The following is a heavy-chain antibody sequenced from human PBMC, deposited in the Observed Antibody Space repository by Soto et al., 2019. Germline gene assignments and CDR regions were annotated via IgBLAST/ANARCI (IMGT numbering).Heavy chain of an antibody. CDR1: GFTFSSYA. CDR3: ARGTVTTYYYYGMDV. CDR2: ISYDGSNK. V-gene: IGHV3-30-3*01. J-gene: IGHJ6*02. D-gene: IGHD4-17*01. Sequence: GGSLRLSCAASGFTFSSYAMHWVRQAPGKGLEWVAVISYDGSNKYYADSVKGRFTISRDNSKNTLYLQMNSLRAEDTAVYYCARGTVTTYYYYGMDVWGQGTTVTVSS.